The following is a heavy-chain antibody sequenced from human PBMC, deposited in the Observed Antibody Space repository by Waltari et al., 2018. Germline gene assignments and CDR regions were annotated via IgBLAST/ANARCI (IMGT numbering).Heavy chain of an antibody. J-gene: IGHJ3*02. V-gene: IGHV4-38-2*01. CDR1: GYSISSGYY. Sequence: QVQLQESGPGLVKPSEHLSLTCAVPGYSISSGYYWGWIRQPPGKGLEWIGSIYHSGSTYYNPSLKSRVTISVDTSKNQFSLKLSSVTAADTAVYYCARPRIVGATFAFDIWGQGTMVTVSS. CDR2: IYHSGST. CDR3: ARPRIVGATFAFDI. D-gene: IGHD1-26*01.